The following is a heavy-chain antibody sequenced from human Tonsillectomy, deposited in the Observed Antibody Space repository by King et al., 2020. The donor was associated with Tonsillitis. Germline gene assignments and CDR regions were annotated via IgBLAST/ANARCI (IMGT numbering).Heavy chain of an antibody. J-gene: IGHJ3*02. CDR2: ISGSGGST. CDR1: GFTFISYA. Sequence: QLVESGGGLVQPGGSLRLSCAASGFTFISYAMSWVRQAPGKGLEWVSAISGSGGSTYYADSVKGRFTISRDNSKNTLYLQMNSSRAEDTAVYYCAKDWGSKGVVITHDAFDIWGQGTMVTVSS. CDR3: AKDWGSKGVVITHDAFDI. D-gene: IGHD3-22*01. V-gene: IGHV3-23*04.